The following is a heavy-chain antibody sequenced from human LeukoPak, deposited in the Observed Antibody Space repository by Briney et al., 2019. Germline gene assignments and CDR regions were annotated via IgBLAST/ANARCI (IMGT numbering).Heavy chain of an antibody. Sequence: SETLSLTCAVYGGSFSGYYWSWIRQPPGKGLEWIGEINHSGSTNYNPSLKSRVTISVDTSKNQFSLKLSSVPAADTAVYYCATAADHDYDFWSGYYTNAFDIWGQGTMVTVSS. CDR1: GGSFSGYY. CDR3: ATAADHDYDFWSGYYTNAFDI. V-gene: IGHV4-34*01. J-gene: IGHJ3*02. CDR2: INHSGST. D-gene: IGHD3-3*01.